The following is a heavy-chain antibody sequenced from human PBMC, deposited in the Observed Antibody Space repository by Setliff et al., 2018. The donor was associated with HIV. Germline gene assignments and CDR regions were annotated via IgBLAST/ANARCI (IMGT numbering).Heavy chain of an antibody. J-gene: IGHJ5*02. CDR1: GFTFSSYN. V-gene: IGHV3-9*03. Sequence: GGSLRLSCAASGFTFSSYNMNWVRQAPGKGLEWVATISWNSGSVAYADSVKGRFAISRDNSKNSLYLQMNSLRPEDMALYYCAKGLGSYLDATRDALWFDPWGQGTLVTVSS. CDR3: AKGLGSYLDATRDALWFDP. CDR2: ISWNSGSV. D-gene: IGHD2-15*01.